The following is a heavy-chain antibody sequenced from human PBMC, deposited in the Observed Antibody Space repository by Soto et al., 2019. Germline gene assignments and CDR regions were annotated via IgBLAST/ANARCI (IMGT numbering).Heavy chain of an antibody. CDR1: GFTFSSYA. D-gene: IGHD3-9*01. Sequence: VGSLRLSCAASGFTFSSYAMSWVRQAPGKGLEWVSAISGSGGSTYYADSVKGRFTISRGNSKNTPYLQMNSLRAEDTAVYYCAKARYYDILTGYYGGWLHYYYGMDVWGQGTTVTVSS. V-gene: IGHV3-23*01. J-gene: IGHJ6*02. CDR2: ISGSGGST. CDR3: AKARYYDILTGYYGGWLHYYYGMDV.